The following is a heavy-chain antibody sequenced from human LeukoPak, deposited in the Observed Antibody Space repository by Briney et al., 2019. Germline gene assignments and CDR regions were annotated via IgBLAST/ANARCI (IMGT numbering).Heavy chain of an antibody. Sequence: GGSLRLSCAASGFTFSSYETNWVRQAPGKGLEWVSSISSSSSYIYYADSVKGRFTISRDNAKNSLYLQMNSLRAEDTAVYYCARDGRATAGLDYWGQGTLVTVSS. J-gene: IGHJ4*02. D-gene: IGHD5-12*01. V-gene: IGHV3-21*01. CDR3: ARDGRATAGLDY. CDR2: ISSSSSYI. CDR1: GFTFSSYE.